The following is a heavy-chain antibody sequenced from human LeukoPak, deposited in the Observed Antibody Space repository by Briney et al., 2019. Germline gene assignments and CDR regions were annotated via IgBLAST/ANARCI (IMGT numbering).Heavy chain of an antibody. CDR1: GFTFSDYG. Sequence: PGGSLTLSCAASGFTFSDYGMHWVRQAPGKGLEWVAMIWRDGSDKYYADSVKGRFTISRDNSKNTLYLQMNSLRAEDTAVYYCAKDGGSAGPAQYWGQGTLVTVSS. CDR3: AKDGGSAGPAQY. V-gene: IGHV3-33*06. CDR2: IWRDGSDK. J-gene: IGHJ4*02. D-gene: IGHD2-2*01.